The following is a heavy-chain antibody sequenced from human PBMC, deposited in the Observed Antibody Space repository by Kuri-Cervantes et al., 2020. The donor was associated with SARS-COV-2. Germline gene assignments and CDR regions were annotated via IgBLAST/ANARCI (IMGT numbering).Heavy chain of an antibody. J-gene: IGHJ4*02. Sequence: GSLRLSCTVSGGSISSYYWSWIRQPPGKGLEWIGYLYYSGGTNYNPSLKSRVTISLDTSKNQFSLKLSSVTAADTAVYYCATGSYYVAYDYWGRGTLVTVSS. CDR1: GGSISSYY. CDR2: LYYSGGT. D-gene: IGHD1-26*01. CDR3: ATGSYYVAYDY. V-gene: IGHV4-59*01.